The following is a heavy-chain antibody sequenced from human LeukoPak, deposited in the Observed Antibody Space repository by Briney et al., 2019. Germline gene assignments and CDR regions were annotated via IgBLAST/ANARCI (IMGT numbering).Heavy chain of an antibody. CDR3: ASDAPGLLGY. Sequence: SETLSLTCSVSGFSISRGFYWGWIRQPPGKGLEWIGNIHYSGETYFNPSLKSRLTMSVDTSKNQFSLNLSSVTAADTAMYYCASDAPGLLGYWGQGTLVTVSS. CDR2: IHYSGET. CDR1: GFSISRGFY. J-gene: IGHJ4*02. V-gene: IGHV4-38-2*02. D-gene: IGHD2-21*02.